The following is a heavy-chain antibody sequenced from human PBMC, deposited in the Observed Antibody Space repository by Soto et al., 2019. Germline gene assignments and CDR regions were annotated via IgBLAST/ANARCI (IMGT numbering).Heavy chain of an antibody. D-gene: IGHD6-19*01. CDR2: ISYDGSNK. CDR1: GFTFSSYA. J-gene: IGHJ5*02. V-gene: IGHV3-30-3*01. CDR3: ARAPIAVADANWFDP. Sequence: QVQLVESGGGVVQPRRSLRLSCAASGFTFSSYAMHWVRQAPGKGLEWVAVISYDGSNKYYADSVKGRFTISRDNSKNTLYLQMNSLRAEDTAVYYCARAPIAVADANWFDPWGQGTLVTVSS.